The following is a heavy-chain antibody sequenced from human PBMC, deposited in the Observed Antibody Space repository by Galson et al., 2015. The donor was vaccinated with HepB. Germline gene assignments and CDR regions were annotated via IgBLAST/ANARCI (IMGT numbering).Heavy chain of an antibody. V-gene: IGHV3-30*04. CDR3: ARDWGQWLDGYYYYYGMDV. CDR1: GFTFSSYA. Sequence: SLRLSCAASGFTFSSYAMHWVRQAPGKGLEWVAVISYDGSNKYYADSVKGRFTISGDNSKNTLYLQMNSLRAEDTAVYYCARDWGQWLDGYYYYYGMDVWGQGTTVTVSS. J-gene: IGHJ6*02. CDR2: ISYDGSNK. D-gene: IGHD6-19*01.